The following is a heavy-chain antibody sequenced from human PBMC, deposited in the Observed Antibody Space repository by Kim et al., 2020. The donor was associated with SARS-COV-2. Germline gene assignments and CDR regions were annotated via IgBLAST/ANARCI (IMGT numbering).Heavy chain of an antibody. D-gene: IGHD6-13*01. CDR3: ARHGSSYEYFFDY. V-gene: IGHV4-61*07. J-gene: IGHJ4*01. Sequence: YTPPLKSRVTISGDTSKNQFSLKLSSVTAADTALYYCARHGSSYEYFFDYWGHGSLVTVSS.